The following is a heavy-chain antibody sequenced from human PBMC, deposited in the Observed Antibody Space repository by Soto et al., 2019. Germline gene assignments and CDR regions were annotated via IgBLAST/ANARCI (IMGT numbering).Heavy chain of an antibody. V-gene: IGHV3-73*02. CDR3: GYDFWSGYYSVGQTSGMDV. CDR1: GFTFSGSA. D-gene: IGHD3-3*01. Sequence: EVQLVESGGGLVQPGGSLKLSCAASGFTFSGSAIHWVRQASGKGLEWVGRIRDKVYKYATAYAASVTGRFTISRDDSKNMAYLQMNSLKTDDTAVYYCGYDFWSGYYSVGQTSGMDVWGQGTTVTVSS. CDR2: IRDKVYKYAT. J-gene: IGHJ6*02.